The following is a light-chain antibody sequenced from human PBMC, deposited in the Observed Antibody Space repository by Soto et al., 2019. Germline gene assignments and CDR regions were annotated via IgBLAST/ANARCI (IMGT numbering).Light chain of an antibody. CDR2: GTS. J-gene: IGKJ1*01. V-gene: IGKV3-20*01. CDR1: QSVSSSS. CDR3: QQYGSSPWT. Sequence: EIVLTQSPGTLSLSPGERATLSCRACQSVSSSSLAWYQQKPGRAPRLLIFGTSTRATGIPDRFSGSGSGTDFTLTVSGLEPEDFAVYYCQQYGSSPWTFGQGTKVEIK.